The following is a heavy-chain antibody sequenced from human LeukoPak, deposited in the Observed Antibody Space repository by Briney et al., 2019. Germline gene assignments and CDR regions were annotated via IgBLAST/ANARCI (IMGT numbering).Heavy chain of an antibody. Sequence: GGSLRLSCAASGFTFSNAWMSWVRQAPGKGLEWVGRIKTKTDGGTTDYAAPLKGRFTISRDDSKNTLYLQMNSLKTEDTAVYYCTTNDWNYVYYYYMDVWGKGTTVTVSS. CDR1: GFTFSNAW. CDR3: TTNDWNYVYYYYMDV. J-gene: IGHJ6*03. V-gene: IGHV3-15*01. D-gene: IGHD1-7*01. CDR2: IKTKTDGGTT.